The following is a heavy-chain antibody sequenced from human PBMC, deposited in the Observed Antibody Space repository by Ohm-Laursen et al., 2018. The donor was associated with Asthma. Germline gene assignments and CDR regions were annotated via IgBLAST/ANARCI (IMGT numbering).Heavy chain of an antibody. CDR1: GFTFSSYA. J-gene: IGHJ4*02. CDR3: AKDWDMVATLFDY. V-gene: IGHV3-23*01. Sequence: SLRLSCTASGFTFSSYAMSWVRQAPGKGLEWVSAISGSGGSTYYADSVKGRFTISRDNSKNTLYLQMNSLRAEDTAVYYCAKDWDMVATLFDYWGQGTLVTVSS. CDR2: ISGSGGST. D-gene: IGHD5-12*01.